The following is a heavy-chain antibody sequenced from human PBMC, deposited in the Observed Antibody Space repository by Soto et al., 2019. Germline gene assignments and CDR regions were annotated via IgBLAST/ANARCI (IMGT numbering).Heavy chain of an antibody. J-gene: IGHJ5*02. CDR3: ARKGTSRRWFDP. CDR1: GGSFSGYY. D-gene: IGHD1-1*01. CDR2: INHILST. V-gene: IGHV4-34*01. Sequence: SETLSLTCAVYGGSFSGYYWIWIRQPPVNGLEFIGEINHILSTNYNPSLKSRFTISVYTSKNQFSLKLSYFTAADTAVYYCARKGTSRRWFDPWGQGTLVTVSS.